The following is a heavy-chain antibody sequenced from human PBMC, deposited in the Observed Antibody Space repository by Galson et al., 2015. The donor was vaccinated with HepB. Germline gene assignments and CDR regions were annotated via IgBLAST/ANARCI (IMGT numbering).Heavy chain of an antibody. V-gene: IGHV1-46*02. D-gene: IGHD1-1*01. CDR2: INPSGGST. J-gene: IGHJ5*02. CDR1: GYTFNNYY. Sequence: SVKVSCKASGYTFNNYYMHWVRQAPGEGLEWMGIINPSGGSTSYAQKFQGRVTITRDTSTSTIYMELSSLRSEDTAVYYCGREICTTGPTCCFDPWGQGTLVTVSS. CDR3: GREICTTGPTCCFDP.